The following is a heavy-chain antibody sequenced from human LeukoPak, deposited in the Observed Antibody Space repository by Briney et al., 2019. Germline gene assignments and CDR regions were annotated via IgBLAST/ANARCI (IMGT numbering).Heavy chain of an antibody. CDR3: ARAYGAGSYHDY. V-gene: IGHV3-64*01. CDR2: ISSNGGST. Sequence: PGGSLRLSCAASGFTFSYYAMHWVRQAPGKGLEYVSAISSNGGSTFYANSVKGRFTISRDNSNNTLYLQMGSLRAEDMAVYYCARAYGAGSYHDYWGQGTLVTVSS. D-gene: IGHD3-10*01. J-gene: IGHJ4*02. CDR1: GFTFSYYA.